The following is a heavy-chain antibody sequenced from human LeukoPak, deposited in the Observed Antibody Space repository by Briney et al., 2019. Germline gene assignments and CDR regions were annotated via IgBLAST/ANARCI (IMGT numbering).Heavy chain of an antibody. CDR2: INTDGRTT. CDR1: GFTFSSYW. Sequence: GGSLRPSCAASGFTFSSYWMHWVRQAPGKGLVWVSRINTDGRTTSYAVCVKGRFTTSRDNAKNTHNLQMNILRAEDTAVYYCDGQLPFDYWGQGTLVTVSS. J-gene: IGHJ4*02. CDR3: DGQLPFDY. D-gene: IGHD2-2*01. V-gene: IGHV3-74*01.